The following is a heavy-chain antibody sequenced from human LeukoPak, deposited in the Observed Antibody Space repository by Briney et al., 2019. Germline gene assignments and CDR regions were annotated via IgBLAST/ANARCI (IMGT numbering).Heavy chain of an antibody. V-gene: IGHV4-39*07. CDR1: GGSISSSSYY. Sequence: SETLSLTCTVSGGSISSSSYYWGWIRQPPGKGLEWIGSIYYSGSTYYNPSLKSRVTISVGTSKNQFSLKLSSVTAADTAVYYCARAPYCSGGSCYWGRSHIDYWGQGTLVTVSS. D-gene: IGHD2-15*01. CDR2: IYYSGST. J-gene: IGHJ4*02. CDR3: ARAPYCSGGSCYWGRSHIDY.